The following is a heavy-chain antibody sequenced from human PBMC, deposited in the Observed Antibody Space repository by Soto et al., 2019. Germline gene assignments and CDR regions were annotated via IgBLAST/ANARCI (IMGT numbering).Heavy chain of an antibody. CDR1: GGSISSYY. Sequence: SETLSLTCTVSGGSISSYYWSWIRQPPGKGLEWIGYIYYSGSTNYNPSLKSRVTISVDTSKNQFSLKLSSVTAADTAVYYCARVGCSGGSCYSDYWGQGTLVTVSS. J-gene: IGHJ4*02. V-gene: IGHV4-59*01. D-gene: IGHD2-15*01. CDR2: IYYSGST. CDR3: ARVGCSGGSCYSDY.